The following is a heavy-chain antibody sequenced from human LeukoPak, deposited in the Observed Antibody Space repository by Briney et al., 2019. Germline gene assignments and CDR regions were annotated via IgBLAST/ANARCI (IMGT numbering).Heavy chain of an antibody. D-gene: IGHD2-2*01. CDR3: ARATRYCSSTSCPLDY. J-gene: IGHJ4*02. CDR1: GFTFSSYA. CDR2: ISSNGGGT. Sequence: PGGSLRLSCAASGFTFSSYAMHWVRQAPGKGLEYVSAISSNGGGTYYADSVKGRFTISRDNSKNTLYLQMGSLRAEDMAVYYCARATRYCSSTSCPLDYWGQGTLVTVSS. V-gene: IGHV3-64*02.